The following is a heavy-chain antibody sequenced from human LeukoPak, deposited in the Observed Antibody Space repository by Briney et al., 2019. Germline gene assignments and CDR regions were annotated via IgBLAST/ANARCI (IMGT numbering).Heavy chain of an antibody. CDR3: ARGPPQPDYGDYGNSQGFDY. Sequence: PSETLSLTCTVSGGSISSYYWSWIRQPPGKGLEWIGEINHSGSTNYNPSLKSRVTISVDTSKNQFSLKLSSVTAADTAVYYCARGPPQPDYGDYGNSQGFDYWGQGTLVTVSS. V-gene: IGHV4-34*01. J-gene: IGHJ4*02. D-gene: IGHD4-17*01. CDR1: GGSISSYY. CDR2: INHSGST.